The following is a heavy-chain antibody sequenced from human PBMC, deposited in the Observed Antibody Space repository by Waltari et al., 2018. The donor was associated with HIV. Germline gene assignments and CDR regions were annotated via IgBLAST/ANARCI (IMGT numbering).Heavy chain of an antibody. V-gene: IGHV3-13*01. J-gene: IGHJ4*02. CDR3: VRGNGWYGPYYFDY. Sequence: EVEMVESGGGSVQPGGSLRLSCAASGFAFGSFDMYWVRQAMGKSPEWVSAIGAAGDTYYPKSVKGRFTVSRENGKNSLYLQMNNLRVDDAAMYYCVRGNGWYGPYYFDYWGRGTLVTVSS. CDR1: GFAFGSFD. D-gene: IGHD6-19*01. CDR2: IGAAGDT.